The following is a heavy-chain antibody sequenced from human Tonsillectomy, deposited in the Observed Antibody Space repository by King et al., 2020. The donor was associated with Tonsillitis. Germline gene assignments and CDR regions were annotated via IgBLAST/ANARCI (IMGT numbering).Heavy chain of an antibody. CDR3: AKCVGMATPHDAFDI. Sequence: VQLVESGGGVVQPGRSLRLSCAASGFTFSSYGMHWVRQAPGKGLEWVAVVSNDGTKKYYADSVKGRFTISRDNSKNTLFLQMNTLRAEDTAVYFCAKCVGMATPHDAFDIWGQGTKVTVSA. V-gene: IGHV3-30*18. CDR2: VSNDGTKK. D-gene: IGHD5-24*01. CDR1: GFTFSSYG. J-gene: IGHJ3*02.